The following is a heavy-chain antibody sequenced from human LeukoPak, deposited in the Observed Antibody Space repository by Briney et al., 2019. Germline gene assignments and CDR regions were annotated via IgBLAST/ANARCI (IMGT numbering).Heavy chain of an antibody. V-gene: IGHV3-21*01. J-gene: IGHJ2*01. Sequence: PGGSLRLSCAASGFTFSSYSMNWVRQAPGKGLEWVSSISSSSSYIYYADSVKGRFTISRDNAKNSLYLQMNSLRAEDTAVYYCARFLKRASGWYFDLWGRGTLVTVSS. CDR3: ARFLKRASGWYFDL. CDR2: ISSSSSYI. D-gene: IGHD3-10*01. CDR1: GFTFSSYS.